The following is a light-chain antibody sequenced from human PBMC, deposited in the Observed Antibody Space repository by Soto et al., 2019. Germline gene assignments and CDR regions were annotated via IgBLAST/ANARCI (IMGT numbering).Light chain of an antibody. Sequence: EIVLTQSPATLSLSPEEVATLSCRASQSVSRYLAWYQQKPGQAPRLLIFGASTRATGIPDRFSGSGSETDFTLTISRLEPEDFAVYHCQQYGDSPPTFGQGTKVDIK. J-gene: IGKJ1*01. CDR2: GAS. CDR1: QSVSRY. CDR3: QQYGDSPPT. V-gene: IGKV3-20*01.